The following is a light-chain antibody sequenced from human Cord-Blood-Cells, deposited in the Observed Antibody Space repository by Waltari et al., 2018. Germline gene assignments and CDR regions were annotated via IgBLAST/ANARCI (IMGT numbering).Light chain of an antibody. J-gene: IGLJ3*02. V-gene: IGLV10-54*01. Sequence: QAWLTQLPSVSKGLRQTATLTCTGNSNNVGNQGAAWLQQHQGHPPKLLSYRNNNRPSGISERLSASRSGNTASLTITGLQPEDEADYYCSAWDSSLSAWVFGGGTKLTVL. CDR3: SAWDSSLSAWV. CDR1: SNNVGNQG. CDR2: RNN.